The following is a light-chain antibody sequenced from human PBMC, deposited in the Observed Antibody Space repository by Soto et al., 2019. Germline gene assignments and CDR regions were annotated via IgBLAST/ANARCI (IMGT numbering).Light chain of an antibody. J-gene: IGLJ3*02. CDR2: DVT. V-gene: IGLV2-14*01. CDR3: SSYTSSSTPLV. Sequence: QSVLNQPASVSGSPGQSITISCTGTSSDVGVYNYVSWYQQHPGKAPKLRIYDVTNRPSGVSNRFSGSKSGNTSSLTISGLQAEDEADYYCSSYTSSSTPLVFGGGTQLTVL. CDR1: SSDVGVYNY.